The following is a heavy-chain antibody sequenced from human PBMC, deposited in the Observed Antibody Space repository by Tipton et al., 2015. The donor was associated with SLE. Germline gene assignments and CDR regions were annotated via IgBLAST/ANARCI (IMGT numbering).Heavy chain of an antibody. Sequence: TLSFTCDVYGASFSTYYWSWIRQPPGKGLEWIGEINQSGSTSYNPSLKSRVTISIDTSKNQFSLRLRSVTAADTAVYYCARGGNTVIKYWGQGTLVTVSS. CDR2: INQSGST. CDR3: ARGGNTVIKY. CDR1: GASFSTYY. J-gene: IGHJ4*02. D-gene: IGHD4-17*01. V-gene: IGHV4-34*01.